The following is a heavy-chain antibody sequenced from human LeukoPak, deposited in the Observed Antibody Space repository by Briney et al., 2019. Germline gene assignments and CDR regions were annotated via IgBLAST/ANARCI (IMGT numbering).Heavy chain of an antibody. CDR2: INAGNGNT. V-gene: IGHV1-3*01. J-gene: IGHJ3*02. Sequence: ASVKVSCKASGYTFTSYAMHWVRQAPGQRLEWMGWINAGNGNTKYSQKFQGRVTITRDTSASTAYMELSSLRSEDMAVYYCARDPGSGRYDAFDIWGQGTMVTVSS. CDR1: GYTFTSYA. CDR3: ARDPGSGRYDAFDI. D-gene: IGHD3-10*01.